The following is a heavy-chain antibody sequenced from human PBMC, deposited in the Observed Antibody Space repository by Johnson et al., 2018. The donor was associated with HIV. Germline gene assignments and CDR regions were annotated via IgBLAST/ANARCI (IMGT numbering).Heavy chain of an antibody. J-gene: IGHJ3*02. CDR3: AKGQVARGAFDI. CDR2: IRYDGSNN. Sequence: QVQLVESGGGVVQPGRSLRLSCAASGFTFRRYAMHWVRQPPGKGLAWVAFIRYDGSNNYYADSVKGRFTISRDNSKNTLYLQMNSLRAEDTAVYYCAKGQVARGAFDIWGQGTMVTVSS. V-gene: IGHV3-30*02. CDR1: GFTFRRYA.